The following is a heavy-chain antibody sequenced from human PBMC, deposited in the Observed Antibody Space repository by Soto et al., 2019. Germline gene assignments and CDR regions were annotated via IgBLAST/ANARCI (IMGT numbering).Heavy chain of an antibody. V-gene: IGHV3-23*01. CDR3: AKQRAGYGSGSDTFYFTF. CDR2: LSGSGGTT. J-gene: IGHJ4*02. D-gene: IGHD3-10*01. Sequence: EVQLLVSGGGLVQPGGSLRLSCSTSGFTFSTYAMNWVRQAPGKGLEWVAALSGSGGTTYYADSVRGRFTISRDNSKNALFLQMSSVRAEDTALYYCAKQRAGYGSGSDTFYFTFWGQGTLVTVSS. CDR1: GFTFSTYA.